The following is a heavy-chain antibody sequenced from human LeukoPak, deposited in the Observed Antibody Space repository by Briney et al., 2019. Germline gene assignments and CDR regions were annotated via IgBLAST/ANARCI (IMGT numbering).Heavy chain of an antibody. V-gene: IGHV1-69*04. CDR2: INPIVGIV. CDR3: ARDGSWGLDY. J-gene: IGHJ4*02. CDR1: GGTFNNYA. Sequence: GGSVKVSCKAPGGTFNNYAISWVRQAPGQGLEWMGRINPIVGIVNCAQKFQGRVTITADMSTSTAYMELSSLASEDTAVYYCARDGSWGLDYWGQGPLVTVSS. D-gene: IGHD3-10*01.